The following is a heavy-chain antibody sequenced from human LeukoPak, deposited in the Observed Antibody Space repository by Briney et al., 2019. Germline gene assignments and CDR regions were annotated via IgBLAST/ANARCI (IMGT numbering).Heavy chain of an antibody. V-gene: IGHV1-24*01. Sequence: ASVKVSCKVSGYTLTELSMHWVRQAPGKGFEWMGGFDPEDGETIYAQKFQGRVTMTEDTSTDTAYMELSSLRSEDTAVYYCAAYYDSWSGYYTINWGQGTLVTVSS. J-gene: IGHJ4*02. CDR1: GYTLTELS. CDR2: FDPEDGET. D-gene: IGHD3-3*01. CDR3: AAYYDSWSGYYTIN.